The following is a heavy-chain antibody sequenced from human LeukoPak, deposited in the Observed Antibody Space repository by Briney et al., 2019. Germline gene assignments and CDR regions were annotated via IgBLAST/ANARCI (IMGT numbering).Heavy chain of an antibody. V-gene: IGHV4-39*01. CDR3: ATHLPLIPYDFWSGSYDY. D-gene: IGHD3-3*01. CDR1: GGSISRSTYY. J-gene: IGHJ4*02. CDR2: IFYSGTT. Sequence: SETLSLTCTVSGGSISRSTYYWGWIRQPPGKGLEWIGSIFYSGTTYYNPSLKSRVTISLDTPQNHLSLKLSSVTAADTAVYYCATHLPLIPYDFWSGSYDYWGQGTLVTVSS.